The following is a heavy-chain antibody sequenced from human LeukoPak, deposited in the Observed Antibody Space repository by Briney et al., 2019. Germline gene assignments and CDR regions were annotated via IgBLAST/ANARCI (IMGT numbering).Heavy chain of an antibody. Sequence: ASVTVSCTASGYTLTDYYLHWVRQAPGQGLKWMGWINPNSGATHYAQSFQARVTITRDMSTSTAYMELSSLRSEDTAVYYCAAFSRWESFSMAHGWYFDLWGRGTLVTVSS. CDR2: INPNSGAT. J-gene: IGHJ2*01. CDR1: GYTLTDYY. D-gene: IGHD2/OR15-2a*01. V-gene: IGHV1-2*02. CDR3: AAFSRWESFSMAHGWYFDL.